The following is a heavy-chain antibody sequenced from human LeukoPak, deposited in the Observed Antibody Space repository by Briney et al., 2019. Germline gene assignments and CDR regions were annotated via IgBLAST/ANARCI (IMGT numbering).Heavy chain of an antibody. Sequence: PGGSLRLSCAASGFTFSSYWMQWVRQVPGKGLVWVSRINIDGSTTNYADSVKGRYTISRDNAKNTLSLQMNSLRAEDTAVYYCARKAIYGSAAFDIWGRGTMVTVSS. CDR3: ARKAIYGSAAFDI. D-gene: IGHD2-15*01. CDR1: GFTFSSYW. CDR2: INIDGSTT. J-gene: IGHJ3*02. V-gene: IGHV3-74*01.